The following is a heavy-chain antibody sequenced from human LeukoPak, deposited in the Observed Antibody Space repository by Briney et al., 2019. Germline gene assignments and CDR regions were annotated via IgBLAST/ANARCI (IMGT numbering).Heavy chain of an antibody. CDR2: ISWNSGII. D-gene: IGHD3-3*01. V-gene: IGHV3-9*01. CDR1: GFTFDDYA. CDR3: ARGFKPLRFLEWLSLTRHFDY. Sequence: PGGSLRLSCAASGFTFDDYAMYWVRQAPGKGLEWVSGISWNSGIIGYADSVKGRFTISRDNAKNSLYLQMNSLRAEDTAVYYCARGFKPLRFLEWLSLTRHFDYWGQGTLVTVSS. J-gene: IGHJ4*02.